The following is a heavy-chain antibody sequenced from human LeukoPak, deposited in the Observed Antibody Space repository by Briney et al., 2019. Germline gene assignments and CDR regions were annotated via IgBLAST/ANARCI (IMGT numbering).Heavy chain of an antibody. D-gene: IGHD6-13*01. CDR2: IIPIFGTA. J-gene: IGHJ4*02. CDR1: GGTFSSYA. CDR3: ARAAAGTGYYFDY. Sequence: SVKVSCKASGGTFSSYAISWVRQAPGQGLEWMGGIIPIFGTANYAQKFQGRVTITADKYTSTAYMELSSLRSEDTAVYYCARAAAGTGYYFDYWGQGTLVTVSS. V-gene: IGHV1-69*06.